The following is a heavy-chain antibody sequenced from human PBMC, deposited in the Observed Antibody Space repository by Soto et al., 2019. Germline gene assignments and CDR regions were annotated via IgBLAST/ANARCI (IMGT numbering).Heavy chain of an antibody. Sequence: GASVKVSCKASGFTFTSSATQWVRQARGQRLEWIGWIVVGSGNTNYAQKFQERVTITRDMSTSTAYMELSSLRSEDTAVYYCAADMGTAAAGQFDYWGQGTLVTVSS. D-gene: IGHD6-13*01. CDR2: IVVGSGNT. J-gene: IGHJ4*02. CDR3: AADMGTAAAGQFDY. CDR1: GFTFTSSA. V-gene: IGHV1-58*02.